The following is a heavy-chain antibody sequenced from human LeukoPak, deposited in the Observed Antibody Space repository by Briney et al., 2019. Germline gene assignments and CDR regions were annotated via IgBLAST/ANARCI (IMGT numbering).Heavy chain of an antibody. CDR3: ARDRVGYQLLPTRRHYYYYMDV. Sequence: GGSLRLSCAASGLIVSNNYMNWVRLAPGKGLEWVSIIYSGGSTHYADSVKGRFTVSRDNSKNTLYLQMNSLRAEDTAVYYCARDRVGYQLLPTRRHYYYYMDVWGKGTTVTISS. V-gene: IGHV3-53*01. CDR1: GLIVSNNY. D-gene: IGHD2-2*01. CDR2: IYSGGST. J-gene: IGHJ6*03.